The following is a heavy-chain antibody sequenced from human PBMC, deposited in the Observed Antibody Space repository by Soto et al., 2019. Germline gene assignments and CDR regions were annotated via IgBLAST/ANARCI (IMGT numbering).Heavy chain of an antibody. CDR3: ARQPTRLRLGGLSLFYFDY. D-gene: IGHD3-16*02. J-gene: IGHJ4*02. V-gene: IGHV5-10-1*01. Sequence: GESLKISCKGSGYSFTSYWISWVRQMPGKGLEWMGRIDPSDSYTNYSPSFQGHVTISADKSISTAYLQWSSLKASDTAMYYCARQPTRLRLGGLSLFYFDYWGQGTLVTVSS. CDR2: IDPSDSYT. CDR1: GYSFTSYW.